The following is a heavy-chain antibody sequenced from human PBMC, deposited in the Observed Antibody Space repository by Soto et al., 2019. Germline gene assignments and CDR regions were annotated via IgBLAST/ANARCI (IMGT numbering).Heavy chain of an antibody. V-gene: IGHV1-46*01. CDR1: GYTFTSYY. D-gene: IGHD2-15*01. J-gene: IGHJ4*02. CDR3: ARVGVLVAATPYFDY. CDR2: INPSGGST. Sequence: QVQLVQSGAEVKKPGASVKVSCKASGYTFTSYYMHWVRQAPGQGLEWMGIINPSGGSTSYAQKFQGRVTMTRDASTSTVYMELSSLRSEDTAVYYCARVGVLVAATPYFDYWGQGTLVTVSS.